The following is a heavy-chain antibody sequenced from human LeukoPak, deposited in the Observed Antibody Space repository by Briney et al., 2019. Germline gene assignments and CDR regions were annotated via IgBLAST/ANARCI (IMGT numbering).Heavy chain of an antibody. CDR3: AKVEQRFPYFDY. D-gene: IGHD1/OR15-1a*01. V-gene: IGHV3-23*01. J-gene: IGHJ4*02. CDR1: GFTFSSYA. CDR2: ISGSGGST. Sequence: GGSLRLSCAASGFTFSSYAMSWVRQAPGKGLEWVSAISGSGGSTYYADSVKGRFTISRDNSMNTLYLQMNSLRAEDTAVYYCAKVEQRFPYFDYWGQGTLVTVSS.